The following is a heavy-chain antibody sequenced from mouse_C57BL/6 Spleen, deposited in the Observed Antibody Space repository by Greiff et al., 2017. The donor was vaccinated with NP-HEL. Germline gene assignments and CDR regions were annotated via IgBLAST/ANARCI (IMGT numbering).Heavy chain of an antibody. V-gene: IGHV1-61*01. CDR1: GYTFTSYW. D-gene: IGHD3-2*01. CDR2: IYPSDSET. Sequence: QVQLQQPGAELVRPGSSVKLSCKASGYTFTSYWMDWVKQRPGQGLEWIGNIYPSDSETHYNQKFKDKATLTVDKSSSTAYMQLSSRTSEDFAVYDCAKTEGLSNYWDFDVWGTGTTVTVSS. J-gene: IGHJ1*03. CDR3: AKTEGLSNYWDFDV.